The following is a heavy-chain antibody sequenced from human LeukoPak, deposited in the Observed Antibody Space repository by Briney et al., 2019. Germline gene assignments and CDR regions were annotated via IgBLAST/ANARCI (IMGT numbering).Heavy chain of an antibody. CDR1: GGTFSNYA. V-gene: IGHV1-2*02. Sequence: ASVKVSCKASGGTFSNYAISWVRQAPGQGLEWMGWINPNSGGTNYAQKFQGRVTMTRDTSISTAYMELSRLRSDDTAVYYCARVAYYYGSGSYFYWGQGTLVTVSS. D-gene: IGHD3-10*01. J-gene: IGHJ4*02. CDR2: INPNSGGT. CDR3: ARVAYYYGSGSYFY.